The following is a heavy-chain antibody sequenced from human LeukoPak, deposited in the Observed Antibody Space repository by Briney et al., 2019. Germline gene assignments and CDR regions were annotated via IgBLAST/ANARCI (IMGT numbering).Heavy chain of an antibody. CDR3: ARDFGLLWFGESPMDDY. CDR2: ISYDGSNK. Sequence: GGSLRLSCAASGFTFSSYGMHWVRQAPGKGLEWVAVISYDGSNKYYADSVKGRFTISRDNSKNTLYLQMNSLRAEDTAVYYCARDFGLLWFGESPMDDYWGQGTLVTVSS. J-gene: IGHJ4*02. V-gene: IGHV3-30*19. D-gene: IGHD3-10*01. CDR1: GFTFSSYG.